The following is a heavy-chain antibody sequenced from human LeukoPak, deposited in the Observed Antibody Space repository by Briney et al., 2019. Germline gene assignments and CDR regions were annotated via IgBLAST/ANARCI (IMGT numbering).Heavy chain of an antibody. V-gene: IGHV4-59*01. Sequence: SETLSLTCTVSGGSISSYYWSWIRQPPGKGLEWIGYIYYSGSTNYNPSLKSRVTIPVDTSKNQFSLKLSSVTAADTAVYYCAREKGDDNSGYYYNWFDPWGQGTLVPVSS. D-gene: IGHD3-22*01. CDR3: AREKGDDNSGYYYNWFDP. J-gene: IGHJ5*02. CDR1: GGSISSYY. CDR2: IYYSGST.